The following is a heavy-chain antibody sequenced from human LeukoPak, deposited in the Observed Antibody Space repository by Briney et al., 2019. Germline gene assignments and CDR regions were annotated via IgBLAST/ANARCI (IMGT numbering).Heavy chain of an antibody. D-gene: IGHD2-2*01. CDR3: ARAHPRDIVVVPAAIHYYYYYYMDV. J-gene: IGHJ6*03. CDR2: IIPIFGTA. CDR1: GYTFTSYG. V-gene: IGHV1-69*13. Sequence: GASVKVSCKASGYTFTSYGISWVRQAPGQGLEWMGGIIPIFGTANYAQKFQGRVTITADESTSTAYMELSSLRSEDTAVYYCARAHPRDIVVVPAAIHYYYYYYMDVWGKGTTVTISS.